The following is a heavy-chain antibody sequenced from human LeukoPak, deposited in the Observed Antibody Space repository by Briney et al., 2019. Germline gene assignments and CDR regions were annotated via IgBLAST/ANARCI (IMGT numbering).Heavy chain of an antibody. CDR1: GFTFRSYA. CDR3: AKDTRGLKPYYFDH. V-gene: IGHV3-23*01. Sequence: GGSLRLSCAASGFTFRSYAMKWVRQAPGKGLEWVSGLSDSGYGTYYADSVKGRFTISRDNSKNTLYLQMNSLRAEDTAVYYCAKDTRGLKPYYFDHWGQGIMVTVSS. D-gene: IGHD3-10*01. J-gene: IGHJ4*02. CDR2: LSDSGYGT.